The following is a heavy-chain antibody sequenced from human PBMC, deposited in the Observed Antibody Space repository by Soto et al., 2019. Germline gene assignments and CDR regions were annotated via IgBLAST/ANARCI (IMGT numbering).Heavy chain of an antibody. D-gene: IGHD6-6*01. J-gene: IGHJ6*02. Sequence: QVQLVQSGAEVKKPGASVKVSCKASGYTFNNYAVHWVRQAPGQRLEWRGWINIGSGNTKYSQKFKGRVTITRDTSDTTAYMELTRLTSEDTDLYYCARSSSSSVGYYYYGLDVWGQGTTVTVSS. CDR1: GYTFNNYA. V-gene: IGHV1-3*04. CDR3: ARSSSSSVGYYYYGLDV. CDR2: INIGSGNT.